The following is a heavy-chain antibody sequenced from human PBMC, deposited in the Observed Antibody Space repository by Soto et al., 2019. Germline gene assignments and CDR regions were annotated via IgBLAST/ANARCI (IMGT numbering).Heavy chain of an antibody. CDR1: GYTFTSYY. CDR3: ARVLNLGELSLDY. Sequence: ASVKVCCKASGYTFTSYYMHWVRQAPGQGLEWMGIINPSGGSTSYAQKFQGRVTMPRDTSTSTVYMELSSLRSEDTAVYYCARVLNLGELSLDYWGQGTLVTVSS. D-gene: IGHD3-16*02. V-gene: IGHV1-46*03. CDR2: INPSGGST. J-gene: IGHJ4*02.